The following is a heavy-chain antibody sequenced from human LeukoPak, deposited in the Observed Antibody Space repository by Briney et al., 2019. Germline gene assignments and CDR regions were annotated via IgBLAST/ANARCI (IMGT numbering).Heavy chain of an antibody. CDR2: ISGDGGTT. D-gene: IGHD3-10*01. CDR1: GFTFHDYA. CDR3: AKVANKLLWFGEFNY. Sequence: GGSLRLSCAASGFTFHDYAMHWVRQAPGKGLQWVSLISGDGGTTYYADSVKGRFTISRDSSRNSLYLQMNTLRTEDTALYYCAKVANKLLWFGEFNYWGQGTLVTVSS. J-gene: IGHJ4*02. V-gene: IGHV3-43*02.